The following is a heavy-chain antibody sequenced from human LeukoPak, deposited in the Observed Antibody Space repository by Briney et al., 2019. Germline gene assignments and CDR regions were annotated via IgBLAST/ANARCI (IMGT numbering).Heavy chain of an antibody. CDR1: GGSFSGYY. J-gene: IGHJ6*03. V-gene: IGHV4-34*01. D-gene: IGHD3-3*01. Sequence: SETLSLTCAVYGGSFSGYYWSWIRQPPGKGLEWIGEINHSGSTNYNLSLKSRVTISVDTSKNQFSLKLSSVTAADTAVYYCARALTIFGDYYYYYMDVWGKGTTVTVSS. CDR3: ARALTIFGDYYYYYMDV. CDR2: INHSGST.